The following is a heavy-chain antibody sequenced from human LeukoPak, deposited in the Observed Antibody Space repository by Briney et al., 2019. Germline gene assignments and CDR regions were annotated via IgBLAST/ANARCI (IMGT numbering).Heavy chain of an antibody. Sequence: GASVKVSCKASGYTFTSYYMHWVRQAPGQGLEWMGIINPRGGSTSYAQKFQGRVTMTRDMSTSTVYMELSSLRSEDTAVYYCAREQISRTSFDPWGQGTLVTVSS. V-gene: IGHV1-46*01. D-gene: IGHD3-3*01. CDR2: INPRGGST. J-gene: IGHJ5*02. CDR3: AREQISRTSFDP. CDR1: GYTFTSYY.